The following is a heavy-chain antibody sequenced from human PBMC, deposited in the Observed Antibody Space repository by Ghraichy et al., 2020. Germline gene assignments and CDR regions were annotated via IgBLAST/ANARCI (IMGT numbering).Heavy chain of an antibody. D-gene: IGHD6-25*01. CDR1: GGSISSYY. J-gene: IGHJ6*02. CDR2: IYHSGST. CDR3: ARDSQAGIPYYFYGMDV. V-gene: IGHV4-59*01. Sequence: SETLSLTCTVSGGSISSYYWSWIRQPPGKGLEWIGYIYHSGSTKYNPSLKSRVTISVDTSKNQFSLKLNSVTAADTAVYFCARDSQAGIPYYFYGMDVWGRGTTVTVSS.